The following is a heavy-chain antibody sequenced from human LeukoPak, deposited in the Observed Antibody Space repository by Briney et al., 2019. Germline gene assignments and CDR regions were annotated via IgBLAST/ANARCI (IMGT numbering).Heavy chain of an antibody. CDR1: EFTFNIHW. V-gene: IGHV3-7*01. D-gene: IGHD3-22*01. CDR2: TNQDGGDK. J-gene: IGHJ4*02. Sequence: PGGSLRLSCVASEFTFNIHWMSWVRQAPGKGLEWVANTNQDGGDKYYVDSVAGRFIISRDNAKNSLYLQMNSLRAEDTAVYYCACVPNYYDSSGFPPWYWGQGTLVTVSS. CDR3: ACVPNYYDSSGFPPWY.